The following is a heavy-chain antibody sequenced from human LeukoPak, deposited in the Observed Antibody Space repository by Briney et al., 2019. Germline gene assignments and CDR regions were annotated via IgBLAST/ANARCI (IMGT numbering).Heavy chain of an antibody. J-gene: IGHJ4*02. D-gene: IGHD3-22*01. CDR1: GYNFTGNY. CDR2: INPNSGGT. V-gene: IGHV1-2*02. Sequence: ASVKVSCKTSGYNFTGNYLHWVRQAPGQGLEWMGWINPNSGGTNYAQKFQGRVTMTRDTSTVTAYMELRRLRSDDTAVYYCARGSDVGAYMIEGIFTYWGQGTLATVSS. CDR3: ARGSDVGAYMIEGIFTY.